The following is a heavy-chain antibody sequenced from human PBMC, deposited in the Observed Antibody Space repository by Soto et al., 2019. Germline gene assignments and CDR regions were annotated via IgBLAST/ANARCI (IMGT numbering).Heavy chain of an antibody. CDR1: GGTFSSYA. CDR3: AREEIAVAGTKDYYYYYGMDV. Sequence: QVQLVQSGAEVKKPGSSVKVSCKASGGTFSSYAISWVRQAPGQGLEWMGGIIPIFGTANYAQKFQGRVTITADESTSTAYMELSSLRSEDTAMYYCAREEIAVAGTKDYYYYYGMDVWGQGTTVTVSS. V-gene: IGHV1-69*01. D-gene: IGHD6-19*01. J-gene: IGHJ6*02. CDR2: IIPIFGTA.